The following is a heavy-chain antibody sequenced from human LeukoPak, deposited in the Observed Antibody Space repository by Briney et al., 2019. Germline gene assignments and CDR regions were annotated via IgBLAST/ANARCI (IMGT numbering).Heavy chain of an antibody. CDR2: ISSSSSTI. CDR3: ARGGGENDY. V-gene: IGHV3-48*04. Sequence: GGSLRLSCAASGFTFSSYSMNWVRQAPGKGLEWVSYISSSSSTICYADSVKGRFTISRDNAKNSLYLQMNSLRVEDTAVYYCARGGGENDYWGQGALVTVSS. CDR1: GFTFSSYS. J-gene: IGHJ4*02. D-gene: IGHD3-10*01.